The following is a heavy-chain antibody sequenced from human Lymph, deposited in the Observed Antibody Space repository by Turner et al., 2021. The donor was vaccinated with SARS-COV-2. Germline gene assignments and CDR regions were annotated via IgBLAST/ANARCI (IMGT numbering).Heavy chain of an antibody. CDR3: ARSGPNFDF. CDR2: IWYDGSNK. D-gene: IGHD7-27*01. J-gene: IGHJ4*02. V-gene: IGHV3-33*01. Sequence: QVQLVESGGGVVQPGRSLRLSCAASGFTFSSYGMHWVRQAPGKGLEWVAFIWYDGSNKYYADSVKGRFTISRDNSKNTLYLQMNSLRAEDTAVYYCARSGPNFDFWGQGTLVTVSS. CDR1: GFTFSSYG.